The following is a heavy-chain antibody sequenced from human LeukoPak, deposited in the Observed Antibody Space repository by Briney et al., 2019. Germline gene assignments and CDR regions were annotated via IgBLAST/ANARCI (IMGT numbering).Heavy chain of an antibody. CDR3: AAHSSGSWSGY. J-gene: IGHJ4*02. V-gene: IGHV3-23*01. Sequence: GGSLRLSCAASGFTFSSYGMSWVRQAPGKGLEWVSAISGSGGSTYYADSVKGRFTISRDNSKNTLYLQMNSLRAEDTAVYYCAAHSSGSWSGYWGQGTLVTVSS. CDR1: GFTFSSYG. D-gene: IGHD6-19*01. CDR2: ISGSGGST.